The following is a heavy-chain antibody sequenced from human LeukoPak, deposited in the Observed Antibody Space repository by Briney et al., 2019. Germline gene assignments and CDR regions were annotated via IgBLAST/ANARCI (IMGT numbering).Heavy chain of an antibody. CDR3: ARRRSSSWYEYYYYGMDV. D-gene: IGHD6-13*01. V-gene: IGHV4-39*01. Sequence: SETLSLTCTVSGGSISSSSYYWGWIRQPPGKGLEWIGSIYYSGSTYYNPSLKRRVTISVDTSKNQFSLKLSSVTAADTAVYYCARRRSSSWYEYYYYGMDVWGQGTTVTVSS. CDR1: GGSISSSSYY. CDR2: IYYSGST. J-gene: IGHJ6*02.